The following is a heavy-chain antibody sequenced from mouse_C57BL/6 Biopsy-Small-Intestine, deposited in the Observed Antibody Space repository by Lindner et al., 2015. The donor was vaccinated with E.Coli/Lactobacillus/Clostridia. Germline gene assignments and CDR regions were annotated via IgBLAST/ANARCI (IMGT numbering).Heavy chain of an antibody. CDR2: INPYNGDT. CDR1: GYSFTGYF. D-gene: IGHD1-1*01. Sequence: VQLQESGAELVKPGDSVKISCKASGYSFTGYFMNWVMQSHGKSLEWIGRINPYNGDTFYNQKFKGKATLTVDKSSSTAHMELRSLTSEDSAVYYCARGYYGSSFFDYWGRRHHSXSLL. V-gene: IGHV1-20*01. CDR3: ARGYYGSSFFDY. J-gene: IGHJ2*01.